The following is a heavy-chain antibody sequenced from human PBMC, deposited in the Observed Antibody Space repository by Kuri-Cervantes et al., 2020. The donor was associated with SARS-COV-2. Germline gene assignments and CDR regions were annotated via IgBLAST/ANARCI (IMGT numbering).Heavy chain of an antibody. Sequence: SVNVPCKASGGTFSSAIIRWARQAPGQGLAWMGGIMPALGMPNYAQKFRGRVTLPADTSPTTAYLELSGLKTEDTALYYCASDGVSGSLSLDFWGQGTLVTVPQ. CDR3: ASDGVSGSLSLDF. CDR2: IMPALGMP. CDR1: GGTFSSAI. V-gene: IGHV1-69*10. J-gene: IGHJ4*02. D-gene: IGHD6-19*01.